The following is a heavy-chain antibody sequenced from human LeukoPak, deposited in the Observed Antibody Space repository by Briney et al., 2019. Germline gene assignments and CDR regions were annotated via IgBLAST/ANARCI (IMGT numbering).Heavy chain of an antibody. CDR3: ARENRIAVAAPMYFDY. D-gene: IGHD6-19*01. CDR1: GGTFSSYA. V-gene: IGHV1-69*04. Sequence: ASVKVSCKASGGTFSSYAISWVRQAPGQGLEWMGRIIPILGIANYAQKFQGRVTITADKSTSTAYMELSSLRSEDTAVYYCARENRIAVAAPMYFDYWGQGTLVTVSS. J-gene: IGHJ4*02. CDR2: IIPILGIA.